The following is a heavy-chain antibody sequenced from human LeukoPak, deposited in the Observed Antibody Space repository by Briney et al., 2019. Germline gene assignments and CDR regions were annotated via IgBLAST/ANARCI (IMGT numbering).Heavy chain of an antibody. Sequence: ASVKVSCKASGGTFSSYAISWVRQAPGQGLEWMGGIIPIFGTANYAQKLQGRVTITADKSTSTAYMELSSLRPEDTAVYYCARKVPNDSSGYYYRGQFDPWGQGTLVTVSS. CDR2: IIPIFGTA. V-gene: IGHV1-69*06. D-gene: IGHD3-22*01. CDR1: GGTFSSYA. J-gene: IGHJ5*02. CDR3: ARKVPNDSSGYYYRGQFDP.